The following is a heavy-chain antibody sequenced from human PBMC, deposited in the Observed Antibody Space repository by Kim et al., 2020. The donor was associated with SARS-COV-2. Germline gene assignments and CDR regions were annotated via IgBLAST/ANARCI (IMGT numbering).Heavy chain of an antibody. Sequence: SETLSLTCLVSGGSMIERNYYWGWVRQPPGKGLEWIGNVFHSGKTYFNPSLESRLSMSVDTSRGQVSLKLTSVTVADTAVYYCATRDIVKSTLFFDLRGQGTLVTVSS. CDR3: ATRDIVKSTLFFDL. CDR2: VFHSGKT. J-gene: IGHJ4*02. CDR1: GGSMIERNYY. V-gene: IGHV4-39*01. D-gene: IGHD2-15*01.